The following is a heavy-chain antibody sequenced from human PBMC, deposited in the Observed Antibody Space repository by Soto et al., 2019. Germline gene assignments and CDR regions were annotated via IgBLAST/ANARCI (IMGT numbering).Heavy chain of an antibody. CDR1: GAAINGGGYF. Sequence: PSETLSLTCSVSGAAINGGGYFWGWARQPPGRGLEWIGSIYYTGSTSLSPSLRSRVTMSVDRSKNQFSLKLSSVTAADTAVYYCARGGNWNSGWFDPWGQGTLVTVSS. CDR2: IYYTGST. CDR3: ARGGNWNSGWFDP. V-gene: IGHV4-39*07. J-gene: IGHJ5*02. D-gene: IGHD1-7*01.